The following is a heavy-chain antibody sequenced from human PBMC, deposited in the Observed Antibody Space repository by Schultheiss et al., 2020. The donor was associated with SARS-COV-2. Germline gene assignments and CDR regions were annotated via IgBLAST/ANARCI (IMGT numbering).Heavy chain of an antibody. D-gene: IGHD1-26*01. CDR1: GGSFSGYY. CDR3: ARGGRGVRVGTTGDY. CDR2: INRSGST. J-gene: IGHJ4*02. V-gene: IGHV4-34*01. Sequence: GSLRLSCAVYGGSFSGYYWSWIRQPPGKGLEWIGEINRSGSTNYNPSLKSRVTISVVTSKNQFSLKLSSVTAADTAVYYCARGGRGVRVGTTGDYWGQGTLVTVSS.